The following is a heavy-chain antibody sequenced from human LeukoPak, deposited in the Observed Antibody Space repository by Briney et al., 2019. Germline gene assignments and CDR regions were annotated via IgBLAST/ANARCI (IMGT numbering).Heavy chain of an antibody. CDR3: AKDHWSPFDY. J-gene: IGHJ4*02. CDR2: ISYDGSNK. V-gene: IGHV3-30*18. Sequence: GGSLRLSCAASGFTFSSYGMHWVRQAPGKGLEWVAVISYDGSNKYYADPVKGRFTISRDNSKNALYLQMNSLRAEDTAVYYCAKDHWSPFDYWGQGTLVTVSS. D-gene: IGHD3-3*01. CDR1: GFTFSSYG.